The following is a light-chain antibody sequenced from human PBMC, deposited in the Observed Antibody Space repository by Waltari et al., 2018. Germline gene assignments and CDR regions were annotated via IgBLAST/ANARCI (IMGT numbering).Light chain of an antibody. CDR3: QESYSLSWT. CDR2: AAS. CDR1: QSISNH. J-gene: IGKJ1*01. V-gene: IGKV1-39*01. Sequence: DIQMTQSPSSLSASVGDRVNITCRASQSISNHLNWYHQKPGKAPKLLIYAASSLQSGVPSRFRGSSSGTDFTLTISSLQLEDAATYYCQESYSLSWTFGQGTKVEIK.